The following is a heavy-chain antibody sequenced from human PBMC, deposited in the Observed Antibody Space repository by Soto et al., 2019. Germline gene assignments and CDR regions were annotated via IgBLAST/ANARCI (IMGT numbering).Heavy chain of an antibody. CDR3: AKDRDDYRNYVFDY. J-gene: IGHJ4*02. CDR2: SSGSGSGGST. Sequence: EVQLLESGGGLVQPGGSLRLSCAASGFTFTNYAMTGVRQATGKGLEWVSISSGSGSGGSTNYADSVKGRFTISRDNSKTTLYLQMNSLRVEDTAVYYCAKDRDDYRNYVFDYWGQGTLVTVSS. D-gene: IGHD4-4*01. V-gene: IGHV3-23*01. CDR1: GFTFTNYA.